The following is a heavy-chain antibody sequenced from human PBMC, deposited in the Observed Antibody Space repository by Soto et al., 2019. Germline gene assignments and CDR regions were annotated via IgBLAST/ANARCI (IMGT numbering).Heavy chain of an antibody. D-gene: IGHD2-2*01. Sequence: PGGSLTLSCSATGFRFSDYYMTWVRQAPGKGLEWISYISGSGTNIYYAESVEGRFTISRDNARNSVHLQMNDLRGGDTARYFCAKMCSTDSYDPVLFWGQGTLVTVTS. CDR1: GFRFSDYY. CDR2: ISGSGTNI. CDR3: AKMCSTDSYDPVLF. J-gene: IGHJ4*02. V-gene: IGHV3-11*01.